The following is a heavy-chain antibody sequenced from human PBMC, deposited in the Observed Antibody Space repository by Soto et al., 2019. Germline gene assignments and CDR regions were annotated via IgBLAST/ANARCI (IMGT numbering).Heavy chain of an antibody. CDR3: ARASTVAGTGMDV. D-gene: IGHD6-19*01. CDR2: ISGSGGST. Sequence: GGSLRLSCAASGFTFSSYAMSWVRQAPGKGLEWVSAISGSGGSTYYADSVKGRFTISRDNAKNSLYLQMNSLRAEDTAVYYCARASTVAGTGMDVWGQGTTVTVSS. V-gene: IGHV3-23*01. J-gene: IGHJ6*02. CDR1: GFTFSSYA.